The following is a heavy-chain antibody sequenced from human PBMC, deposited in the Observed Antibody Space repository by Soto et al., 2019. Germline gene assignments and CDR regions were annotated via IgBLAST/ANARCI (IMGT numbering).Heavy chain of an antibody. J-gene: IGHJ4*02. CDR3: ATYSSGWDFDY. V-gene: IGHV4-38-2*01. CDR2: IYHSGST. D-gene: IGHD6-19*01. Sequence: PSETLSLTCAVSGYSISSGYYWGWIRQPPGKGLEWIGSIYHSGSTYYNPSLKSRVTISVDTSKNQFSLKLSSVTAADTAVYYCATYSSGWDFDYWGQGTLVTVSS. CDR1: GYSISSGYY.